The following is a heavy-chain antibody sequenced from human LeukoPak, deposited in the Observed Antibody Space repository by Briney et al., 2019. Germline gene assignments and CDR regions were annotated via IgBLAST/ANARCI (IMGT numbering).Heavy chain of an antibody. CDR2: IYTSGST. CDR3: ARDSPIHGAFDI. Sequence: PSQTLSLTCTVSGGSISSGSYYWSWIRQPAGKGLEWIGRIYTSGSTNYNPSLKSRVTISVDTSENQFSLKLSSVTAADTAVYYCARDSPIHGAFDIWGQGTMVTVSS. CDR1: GGSISSGSYY. V-gene: IGHV4-61*02. J-gene: IGHJ3*02. D-gene: IGHD2-2*02.